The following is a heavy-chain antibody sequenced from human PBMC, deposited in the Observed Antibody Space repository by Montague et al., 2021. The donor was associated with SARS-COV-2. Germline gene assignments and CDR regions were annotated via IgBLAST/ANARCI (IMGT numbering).Heavy chain of an antibody. J-gene: IGHJ5*02. CDR3: VRPGGSESHWFDR. CDR1: GGSLFSSSYY. V-gene: IGHV4-39*01. D-gene: IGHD3-10*01. Sequence: SETLSLTCTVSGGSLFSSSYYWGWIRQPPGKGLEWIGSVYYNGXTXYXXXXKSRVTISLDTTENQISLILDSVTAADTAVYYCVRPGGSESHWFDRWGQGTLVTVSS. CDR2: VYYNGXT.